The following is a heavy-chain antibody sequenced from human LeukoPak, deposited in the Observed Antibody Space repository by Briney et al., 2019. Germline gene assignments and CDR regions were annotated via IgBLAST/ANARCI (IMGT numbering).Heavy chain of an antibody. Sequence: GGSLRLSCEASGFIFTTSAVSWVRQAPGKGLEWVSFISSGAGSTYYSDSVKGRFTIPRDNAKNSLYLQMNSLRAEDTAVYYCAKGHDSSDSDYFDYWGQGTLVTVSS. J-gene: IGHJ4*02. D-gene: IGHD3-22*01. V-gene: IGHV3-23*01. CDR1: GFIFTTSA. CDR2: ISSGAGST. CDR3: AKGHDSSDSDYFDY.